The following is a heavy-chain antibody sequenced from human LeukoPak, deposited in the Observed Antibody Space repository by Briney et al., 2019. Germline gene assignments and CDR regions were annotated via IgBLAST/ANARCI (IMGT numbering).Heavy chain of an antibody. D-gene: IGHD3-3*01. V-gene: IGHV1-69*06. CDR2: IIPIFGTA. J-gene: IGHJ6*03. CDR3: ARTYHRITIFGVVIPNYYYYYMDV. Sequence: ASVKVSCKASGGTFSSYAISWVRQAPGQGLEWMGGIIPIFGTANYAQKFQGRVTITADKSTSTAYMELSSLRSEDTAVYYCARTYHRITIFGVVIPNYYYYYMDVWGKGTTVTVSS. CDR1: GGTFSSYA.